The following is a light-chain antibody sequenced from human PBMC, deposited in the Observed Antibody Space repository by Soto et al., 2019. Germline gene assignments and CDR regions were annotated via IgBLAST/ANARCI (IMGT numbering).Light chain of an antibody. CDR3: QQYNSWPRT. CDR1: QNVGSN. Sequence: EIVMTHSPATLSVSPGERITISCRASQNVGSNLAWYQQTPGQAPSLLIYTTSSRAAGVPARFSGSGSGTEFTLTIDSLQSEDFVLYYCQQYNSWPRTFGQGTKVDIK. V-gene: IGKV3-15*01. J-gene: IGKJ1*01. CDR2: TTS.